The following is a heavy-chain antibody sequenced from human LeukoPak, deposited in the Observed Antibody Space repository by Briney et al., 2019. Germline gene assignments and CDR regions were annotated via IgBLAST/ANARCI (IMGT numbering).Heavy chain of an antibody. CDR2: ISYDGNNQ. D-gene: IGHD3-22*01. Sequence: GRSLRLSCAASGFPFRHYGMHWVRQTPGKGLEWMSVISYDGNNQYYADSVEGRFTISRDNSKNTLYLQMSSLRAEDTAVYYCAKDLASMYYYDSSGYGHFDYWGQGTLVTVSS. CDR3: AKDLASMYYYDSSGYGHFDY. V-gene: IGHV3-33*05. J-gene: IGHJ4*02. CDR1: GFPFRHYG.